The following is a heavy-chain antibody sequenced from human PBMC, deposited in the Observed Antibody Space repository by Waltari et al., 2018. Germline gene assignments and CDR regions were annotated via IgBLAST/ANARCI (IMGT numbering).Heavy chain of an antibody. CDR3: ATDYRVSGGVIDYDAFDI. Sequence: QVQLVQSGAEVKKPGSSVKVSCKASRGTFSSYAITWVRRAPGQWLEWMGGIIPIFGTANYAQKFQGRVTITADESTSTAYMELSSLRSEDTAVYYCATDYRVSGGVIDYDAFDIWGQGTMVTVSS. CDR1: RGTFSSYA. J-gene: IGHJ3*02. D-gene: IGHD3-16*02. V-gene: IGHV1-69*13. CDR2: IIPIFGTA.